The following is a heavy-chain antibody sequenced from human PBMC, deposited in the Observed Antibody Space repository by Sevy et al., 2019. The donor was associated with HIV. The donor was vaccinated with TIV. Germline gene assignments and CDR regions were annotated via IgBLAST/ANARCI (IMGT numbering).Heavy chain of an antibody. J-gene: IGHJ4*02. CDR2: FDPEDGET. Sequence: ASVKVSCKVSGYTLTELSMHWVRQAPGKGLEWMGGFDPEDGETIYAQKFQGRVTMTEDTSTDTAYMELSSLRYEDTAVYYCATADNWNHISLGYFDYWGQGTLVTVSS. CDR1: GYTLTELS. CDR3: ATADNWNHISLGYFDY. D-gene: IGHD1-20*01. V-gene: IGHV1-24*01.